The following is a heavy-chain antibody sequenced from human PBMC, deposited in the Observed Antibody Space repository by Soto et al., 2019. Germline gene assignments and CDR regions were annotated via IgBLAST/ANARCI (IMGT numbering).Heavy chain of an antibody. D-gene: IGHD4-17*01. Sequence: EVQLVESGGGLVQPGGSLRLSCAASGFTFSRYSMNWVRQAPGKGLEWVSYISSSSSTIYYADSVKGRFTISRDNAKNSLYLQMNSLRAEDTAVYYCARSSNGGYSLTPGYFQHWGQGTLVTVSS. CDR2: ISSSSSTI. CDR3: ARSSNGGYSLTPGYFQH. CDR1: GFTFSRYS. J-gene: IGHJ1*01. V-gene: IGHV3-48*01.